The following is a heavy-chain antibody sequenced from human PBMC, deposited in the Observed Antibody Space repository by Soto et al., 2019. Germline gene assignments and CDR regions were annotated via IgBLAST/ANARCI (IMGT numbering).Heavy chain of an antibody. Sequence: PGGSLRLSCVASGFTLSNHYMDWVRQAPGKGLEWIGLIKNAARSYGTEHAASVKGRFTISRDDSKNTLYLQMNSLRTEDTAVYYCADLTWSGSYLPWGQGTLVTVSS. J-gene: IGHJ5*02. CDR1: GFTLSNHY. D-gene: IGHD3-3*01. CDR3: ADLTWSGSYLP. CDR2: IKNAARSYGT. V-gene: IGHV3-72*01.